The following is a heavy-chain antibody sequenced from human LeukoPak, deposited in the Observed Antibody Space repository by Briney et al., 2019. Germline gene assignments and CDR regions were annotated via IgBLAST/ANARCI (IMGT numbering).Heavy chain of an antibody. CDR1: GGSISRYY. CDR3: ARYVWGSYPTFEDY. Sequence: ESGPTLVNPSETLSLTCTVSGGSISRYYWSWIRQPPGKGLEWIGYISYSGSTNYNPSLKSRVTISVDTSKNQFSLKLSSVTAADTAVYYCARYVWGSYPTFEDYWGQGTLVTVSS. D-gene: IGHD3-16*02. CDR2: ISYSGST. J-gene: IGHJ4*02. V-gene: IGHV4-59*01.